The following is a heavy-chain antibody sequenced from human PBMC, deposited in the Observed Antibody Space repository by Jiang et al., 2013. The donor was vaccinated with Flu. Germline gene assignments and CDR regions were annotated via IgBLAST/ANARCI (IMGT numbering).Heavy chain of an antibody. D-gene: IGHD1-26*01. CDR3: ARRDFNGGGVGDEGAQDAFDI. Sequence: KGLEWTWVYLLQWSTNYNPSLKSRVTISVDTSKNQFSLKLSSVTAADTAVYYCARRDFNGGGVGDEGAQDAFDIWGQGTMVTVSS. V-gene: IGHV4-61*07. CDR2: LLQWST. J-gene: IGHJ3*02.